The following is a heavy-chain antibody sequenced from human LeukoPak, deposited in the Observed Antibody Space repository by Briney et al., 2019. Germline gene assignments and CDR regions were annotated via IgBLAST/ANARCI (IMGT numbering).Heavy chain of an antibody. CDR3: ARVRYYDSSGYNDAFDI. D-gene: IGHD3-22*01. V-gene: IGHV1-69*05. J-gene: IGHJ3*02. CDR2: IIPIFGTA. Sequence: ASVKVSCKASGGTFSSYAISWVGQAPGQWLEWMGRIIPIFGTANYAQKFQGRVTITTDESTSTAYMELSSLRSEDTAVYYCARVRYYDSSGYNDAFDIWGQGTMVTVSS. CDR1: GGTFSSYA.